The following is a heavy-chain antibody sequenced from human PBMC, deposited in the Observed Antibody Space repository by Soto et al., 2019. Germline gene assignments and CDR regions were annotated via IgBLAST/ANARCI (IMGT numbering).Heavy chain of an antibody. V-gene: IGHV1-8*01. CDR1: GYSFTNSD. Sequence: ASVKFSCKASGYSFTNSDGSWVRQATGQGLEWMGWMNPGSGDTGYAQKFQGRVTMTRDISIATAYMELSSLRSDDTAIYYCARMATFGSLNWFDPWGQGTLVTVSS. J-gene: IGHJ5*02. CDR3: ARMATFGSLNWFDP. D-gene: IGHD3-16*01. CDR2: MNPGSGDT.